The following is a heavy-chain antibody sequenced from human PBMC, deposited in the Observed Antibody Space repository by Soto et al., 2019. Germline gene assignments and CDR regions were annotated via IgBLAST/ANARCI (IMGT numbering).Heavy chain of an antibody. J-gene: IGHJ3*01. Sequence: GGSLRLSCEASGFTFSNYAMAWVRQAPGEGPEWVSTLGGGDDIFYADSVKGRLTISRDDSRNTLYLKMDNLKVEDTVIYFCAKDSVSYNGIYDAFDVWGQGTVVTVSS. V-gene: IGHV3-23*01. CDR2: LGGGDDI. CDR1: GFTFSNYA. D-gene: IGHD1-26*01. CDR3: AKDSVSYNGIYDAFDV.